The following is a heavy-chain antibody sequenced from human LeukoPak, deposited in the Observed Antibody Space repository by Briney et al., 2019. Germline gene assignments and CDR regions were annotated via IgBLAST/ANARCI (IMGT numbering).Heavy chain of an antibody. J-gene: IGHJ6*03. D-gene: IGHD2-15*01. V-gene: IGHV1-24*01. CDR2: FDPEDGET. CDR1: GYTLTELS. CDR3: AAYGVAPRYYYYMDV. Sequence: GASVKVSCKVSGYTLTELSMHWVRQAPGKGLEWMGGFDPEDGETIHAQKFQGRVTMTEDTSTDTAYMELSSLRSEDTAVYYCAAYGVAPRYYYYMDVWGKGTTVTISS.